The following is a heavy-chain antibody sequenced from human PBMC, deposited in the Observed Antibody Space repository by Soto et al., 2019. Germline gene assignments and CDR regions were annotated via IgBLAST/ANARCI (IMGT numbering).Heavy chain of an antibody. Sequence: QVQLVQSGAEVKKPGSSVKVSCKASGGTFSSYAISRVRQAPGQGLEWMGGIIPIFGTANYAQKFQGRVTITADKSTSTAYKELSSLRSEDTAVYYCARGRFGELSPYNWFDPWGQGTLVTVSS. J-gene: IGHJ5*02. CDR2: IIPIFGTA. V-gene: IGHV1-69*06. CDR3: ARGRFGELSPYNWFDP. D-gene: IGHD3-10*01. CDR1: GGTFSSYA.